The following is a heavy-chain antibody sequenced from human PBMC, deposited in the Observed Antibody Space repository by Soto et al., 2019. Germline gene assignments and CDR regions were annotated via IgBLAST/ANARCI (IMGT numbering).Heavy chain of an antibody. CDR2: IYHSGST. CDR3: ARVPTP. Sequence: QLQLQESGSGLVKPSQTLSLTCAVSGGSISSGGYSWSWIRQPPGKGLEWIGYIYHSGSTYYNPSITRRVTISVDRPTNTFSLHLRSVTAADTAVYSCARVPTPWGQGTLVPVS. J-gene: IGHJ5*02. CDR1: GGSISSGGYS. V-gene: IGHV4-30-2*01.